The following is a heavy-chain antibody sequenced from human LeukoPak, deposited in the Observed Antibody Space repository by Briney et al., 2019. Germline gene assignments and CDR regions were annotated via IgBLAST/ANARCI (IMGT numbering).Heavy chain of an antibody. D-gene: IGHD3/OR15-3a*01. V-gene: IGHV4-59*01. CDR3: ARRGHGDWFHFDL. CDR1: GGSISSYY. Sequence: SETLSLSCTVSGGSISSYYWSWIRQPPGKGLEWIGYIYYSGSTNYNPSLKSRVTISVDSSKNQFSLKLTSMTAADTALYYCARRGHGDWFHFDLWGRGTLVTVSS. CDR2: IYYSGST. J-gene: IGHJ2*01.